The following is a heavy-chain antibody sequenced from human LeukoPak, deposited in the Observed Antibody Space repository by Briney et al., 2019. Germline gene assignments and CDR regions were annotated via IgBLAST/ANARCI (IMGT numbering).Heavy chain of an antibody. CDR3: TTSGGTTTRFVDY. Sequence: GGSLRLSCAASGFTFSNAWMSWVRQAPGKGLEWVGRIISKVDGGTADYAAPVKGSFTISRDDSKNTVYLQMNSLKTEDTAVYYCTTSGGTTTRFVDYWGQGNLVSVSS. D-gene: IGHD2/OR15-2a*01. CDR2: IISKVDGGTA. CDR1: GFTFSNAW. J-gene: IGHJ4*02. V-gene: IGHV3-15*01.